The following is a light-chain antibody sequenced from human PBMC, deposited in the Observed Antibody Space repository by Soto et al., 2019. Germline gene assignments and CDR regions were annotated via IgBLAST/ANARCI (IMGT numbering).Light chain of an antibody. CDR3: QQFNSYPLT. Sequence: AIQLTQSPSSLSASVGDRVTITCRASQGISSALAWYQQKPGKPPKLLIYDASSLESGVPSRFSGSGSGTDFTLTIRSLQPEDFATYYCQQFNSYPLTFGQGTRLEIK. V-gene: IGKV1-13*02. CDR1: QGISSA. CDR2: DAS. J-gene: IGKJ5*01.